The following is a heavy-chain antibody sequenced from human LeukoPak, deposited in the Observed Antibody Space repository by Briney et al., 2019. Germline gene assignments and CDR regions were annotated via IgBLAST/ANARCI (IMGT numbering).Heavy chain of an antibody. V-gene: IGHV4-30-4*01. Sequence: PSETLSLTCSVSGDSISIGDYRWSWIRQSPGKGLEWIGYIYYIGTAYYNPSLRSRVALSADTSKNQFSLKLNSVTVADSAVYFCARARGDSPRIYYYMDVWGKWTTVTVSS. J-gene: IGHJ6*03. D-gene: IGHD3-16*01. CDR3: ARARGDSPRIYYYMDV. CDR1: GDSISIGDYR. CDR2: IYYIGTA.